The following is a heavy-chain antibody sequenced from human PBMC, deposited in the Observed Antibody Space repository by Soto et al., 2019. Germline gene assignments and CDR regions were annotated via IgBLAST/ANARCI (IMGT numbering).Heavy chain of an antibody. CDR2: IYSGGST. D-gene: IGHD6-13*01. CDR3: AREYSSSWDYYYGMDV. CDR1: GFTVSSNY. Sequence: GGSLRLSCAASGFTVSSNYMSWVRQAPGKGLEWVSVIYSGGSTYYADSVKGRFTISRDNSKNTLYLQMNSLRAEDTAVYYCAREYSSSWDYYYGMDVWGQGTTVTVSS. J-gene: IGHJ6*02. V-gene: IGHV3-53*01.